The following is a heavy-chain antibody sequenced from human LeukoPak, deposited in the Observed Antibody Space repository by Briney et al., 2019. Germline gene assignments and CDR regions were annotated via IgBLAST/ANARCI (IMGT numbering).Heavy chain of an antibody. CDR1: GGSISTNSYY. Sequence: SETLSLTCTVSGGSISTNSYYWGWIRQSPGTNLEWLGSIYYTGTTHYNPSLKSRVTISVDTSKNQFSLNLSSVTAADAAVYYCARQEIGLRSFDPWGQGTLVTVSS. D-gene: IGHD3/OR15-3a*01. J-gene: IGHJ5*02. V-gene: IGHV4-39*01. CDR2: IYYTGTT. CDR3: ARQEIGLRSFDP.